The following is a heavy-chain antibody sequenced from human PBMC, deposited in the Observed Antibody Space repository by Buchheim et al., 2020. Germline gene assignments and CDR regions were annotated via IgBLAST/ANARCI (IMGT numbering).Heavy chain of an antibody. D-gene: IGHD3-10*01. Sequence: QVQLQQWGAGLLKPSETLSLTCAVYGGSFSGYYWSWIRQPPGKGLEWIGEINHSGSTNYNPSLKSRVTISVDTSKNQFSLKLSSVTAADTAVYYCARRYYYGSGRRAHYFDYWGQGTL. CDR1: GGSFSGYY. CDR3: ARRYYYGSGRRAHYFDY. J-gene: IGHJ4*02. CDR2: INHSGST. V-gene: IGHV4-34*01.